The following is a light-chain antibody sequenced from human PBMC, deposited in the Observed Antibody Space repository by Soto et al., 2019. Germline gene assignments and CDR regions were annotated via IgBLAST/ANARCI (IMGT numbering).Light chain of an antibody. J-gene: IGLJ1*01. CDR3: SSHAISSALQV. CDR1: ISDFVVYNY. CDR2: GVS. V-gene: IGLV2-14*01. Sequence: QCVLTQPASVSGSPGQWITISCTGTISDFVVYNYVSWYQQHPVKAPKLMIYGVSNRPSGVSNRFSGSKSGNTAYLTISGLQADDEADYYCSSHAISSALQVFGTGTKVTVL.